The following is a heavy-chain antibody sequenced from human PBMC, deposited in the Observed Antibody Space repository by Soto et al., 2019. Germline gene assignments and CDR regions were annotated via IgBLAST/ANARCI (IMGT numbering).Heavy chain of an antibody. CDR1: GGTFSSYA. D-gene: IGHD4-4*01. J-gene: IGHJ6*02. V-gene: IGHV1-69*12. CDR3: ARTRKVTPGYYYGMDV. Sequence: QVQLVQSGAEVKKPGSSVKVSCKASGGTFSSYAISWVRQAPGQGLEWMGGIIPIFGTANYAQKFQGRVTSPADESTSTAYMELSSLRSEDTAVYYCARTRKVTPGYYYGMDVWGQGTTVTVSS. CDR2: IIPIFGTA.